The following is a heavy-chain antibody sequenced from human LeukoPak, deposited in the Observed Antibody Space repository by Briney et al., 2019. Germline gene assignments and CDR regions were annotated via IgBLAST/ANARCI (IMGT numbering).Heavy chain of an antibody. Sequence: SETLSLTCTVSGGSISSYYWSWIRQPPVKGLEWIGYSYYSGSTNYNPSLKSRVTISVDTSKTQFSLKLSSVTAAGTAVYYCAAAAGGLDAFDIWGQGTMVTVSS. J-gene: IGHJ3*02. D-gene: IGHD6-13*01. CDR3: AAAAGGLDAFDI. CDR2: SYYSGST. V-gene: IGHV4-59*01. CDR1: GGSISSYY.